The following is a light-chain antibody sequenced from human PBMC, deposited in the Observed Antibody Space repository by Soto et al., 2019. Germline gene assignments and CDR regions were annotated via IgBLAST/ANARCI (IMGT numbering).Light chain of an antibody. CDR2: RAS. CDR1: QSISSY. Sequence: DIQMTQSPSSLSASVVDRCTITFLASQSISSYLNWYQQKPGKAPKLLIHRASSLGTGVPSRFSGRGSGTEFTLTINNLQPDDFAMYYCQQYNSYSSWTFGQGTKVDI. CDR3: QQYNSYSSWT. J-gene: IGKJ1*01. V-gene: IGKV1-5*03.